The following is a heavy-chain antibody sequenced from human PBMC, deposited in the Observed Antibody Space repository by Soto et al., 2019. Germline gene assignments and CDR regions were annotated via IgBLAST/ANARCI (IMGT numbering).Heavy chain of an antibody. D-gene: IGHD6-6*01. J-gene: IGHJ4*02. CDR3: AILAVRQILDY. CDR1: GFTFSPYA. Sequence: EVPLLESGGGLVQPGGSLRLSCAASGFTFSPYAMSWVRQAPGTGLEWVSPISVCGGSTYSADSVKGRFTISRDNSKNTLSLQMTSLIAEDTAVYYCAILAVRQILDYWGEGTLVNVSA. CDR2: ISVCGGST. V-gene: IGHV3-23*01.